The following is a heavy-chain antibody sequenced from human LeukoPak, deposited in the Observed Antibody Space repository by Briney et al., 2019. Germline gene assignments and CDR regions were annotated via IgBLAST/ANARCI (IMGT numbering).Heavy chain of an antibody. CDR1: GYTFTSYA. CDR3: ARAQKLDSLVNWFDP. V-gene: IGHV1-3*01. J-gene: IGHJ5*02. Sequence: ASVKVSCKTSGYTFTSYAMHWVRQAPGQRPEWMGWINAGIGNTRYSERFQDRITITRDTSASTVHMELSSLRSEDTAVYYCARAQKLDSLVNWFDPWGQGTLVTVSS. D-gene: IGHD2-15*01. CDR2: INAGIGNT.